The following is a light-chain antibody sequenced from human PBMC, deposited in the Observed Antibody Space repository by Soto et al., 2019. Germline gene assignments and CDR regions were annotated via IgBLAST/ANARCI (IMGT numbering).Light chain of an antibody. CDR3: QQRKSYPLT. CDR1: QDINTY. Sequence: DIQLTQSPSFLSASVGDRVTITCRASQDINTYLAWYQQKPGKAPKLLIFAASTLQNGGPSRFSGSGSGTEFTVTITSLQPEDFATYYCQQRKSYPLTFGQGTRLEIK. J-gene: IGKJ5*01. V-gene: IGKV1-9*01. CDR2: AAS.